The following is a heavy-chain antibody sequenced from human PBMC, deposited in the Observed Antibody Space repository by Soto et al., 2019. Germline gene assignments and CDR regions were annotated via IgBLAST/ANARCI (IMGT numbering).Heavy chain of an antibody. CDR1: GGSISSYY. CDR2: IYYSGST. V-gene: IGHV4-59*01. D-gene: IGHD6-19*01. Sequence: QVQLQESGPGLVKPSETLSLTCTVSGGSISSYYWSWIRQPPGKGLEWIGYIYYSGSTNYNHSLTRRVTRSVDPTKNHVSLKLSSVTAADTAVYYCARDSRVAVAGLYYYYYGMDVWGQGTTVTVSS. CDR3: ARDSRVAVAGLYYYYYGMDV. J-gene: IGHJ6*02.